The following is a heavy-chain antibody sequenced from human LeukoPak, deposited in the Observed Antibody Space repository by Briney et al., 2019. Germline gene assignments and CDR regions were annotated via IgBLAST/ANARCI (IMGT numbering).Heavy chain of an antibody. CDR3: ARDDDWNYEDY. CDR2: ISSNGGST. CDR1: GFTFSRYS. Sequence: GGSLRLSCAASGFTFSRYSMHWVRQAPGKGLEYVSAISSNGGSTYYANSVKGRFTISRDNAKKSLYLQMNSLRAEDTAVYYCARDDDWNYEDYWGQGTLVTVSS. D-gene: IGHD1-7*01. V-gene: IGHV3-64*01. J-gene: IGHJ4*02.